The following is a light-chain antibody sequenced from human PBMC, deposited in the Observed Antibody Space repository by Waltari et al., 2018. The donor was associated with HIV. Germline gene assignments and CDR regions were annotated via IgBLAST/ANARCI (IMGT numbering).Light chain of an antibody. CDR2: GTR. V-gene: IGLV1-40*01. CDR1: SSNIGAAYV. J-gene: IGLJ3*02. CDR3: QSYDSSLSGKV. Sequence: QSVLTQPPSVSGAPGQRVTISCTGRSSNIGAAYVVPWYKQLPVTAPKLLLSGTRNRPSGVPDRFAASKSGTSASLAITGLQAEDEADYYCQSYDSSLSGKVFGGGTKLTVL.